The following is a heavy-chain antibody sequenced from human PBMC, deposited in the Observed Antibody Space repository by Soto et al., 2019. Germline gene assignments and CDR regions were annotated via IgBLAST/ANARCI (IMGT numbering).Heavy chain of an antibody. CDR3: ARGSTGARAIYYGVDV. J-gene: IGHJ6*02. D-gene: IGHD1-1*01. CDR1: GGTFTSYG. CDR2: ISAYNGNR. Sequence: ASVKVSCKASGGTFTSYGISWVRQAPGQGLEWMGWISAYNGNRNYGQKFQGRATMTTDTSTSTAYMELRSLRSDDTAVYYCARGSTGARAIYYGVDVWGQGTTVTVSS. V-gene: IGHV1-18*01.